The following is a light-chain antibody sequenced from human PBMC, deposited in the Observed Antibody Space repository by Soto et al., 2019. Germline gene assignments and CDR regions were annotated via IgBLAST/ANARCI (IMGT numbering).Light chain of an antibody. CDR3: QQYNSYSRT. Sequence: DIQMTQSPSTLSASVGDRVTITCRASQSISPWVAWYQQKPGKAPKLLIYKASSLESGVPSRFSGSGSGTDFTLTITSLQPDDFATYFCQQYNSYSRTFGQGTKVQIK. J-gene: IGKJ1*01. CDR1: QSISPW. CDR2: KAS. V-gene: IGKV1-5*03.